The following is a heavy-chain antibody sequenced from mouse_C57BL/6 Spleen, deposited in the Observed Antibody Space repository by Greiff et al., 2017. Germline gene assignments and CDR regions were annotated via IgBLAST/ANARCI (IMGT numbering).Heavy chain of an antibody. D-gene: IGHD2-1*01. CDR1: GFTFSDYG. CDR3: ARGKSYYYAMDY. J-gene: IGHJ4*01. V-gene: IGHV5-17*01. CDR2: ISSGSSTI. Sequence: EVQVVESGGGLVKPGGSLKLSCAASGFTFSDYGMHWVRQAPEKGLEWVAYISSGSSTIYYADTVKGRFTISRDNAKNTLFLQMTSLRSEDTAMYYCARGKSYYYAMDYWGQGTSVTVSS.